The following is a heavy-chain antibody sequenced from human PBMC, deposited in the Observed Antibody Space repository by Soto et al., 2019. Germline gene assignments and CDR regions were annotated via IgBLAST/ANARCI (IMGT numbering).Heavy chain of an antibody. J-gene: IGHJ4*02. V-gene: IGHV4-4*07. Sequence: SETLSLTCTVSGGSIRNYYWSWIRQPAGKGLEWIGRFSTSGTTDYNPSLKSRVTISIDTSKNQFSLKVSSVTAADTAVHYCARGRPHLDYWGQGTLVTVSS. CDR2: FSTSGTT. CDR3: ARGRPHLDY. CDR1: GGSIRNYY.